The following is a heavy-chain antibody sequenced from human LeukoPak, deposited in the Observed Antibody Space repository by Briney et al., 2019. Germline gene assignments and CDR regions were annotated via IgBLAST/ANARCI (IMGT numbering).Heavy chain of an antibody. D-gene: IGHD4-17*01. CDR2: INPSGGST. CDR1: GYTLTSYY. J-gene: IGHJ4*02. V-gene: IGHV1-46*01. Sequence: ASVKVSCKASGYTLTSYYLHWVRQAPGQGLEWMGIINPSGGSTSYAQKFQGRVTMTRDTSTSTVYMELSSLRSEDTAVYYCARDTGPGPTVTTIAPDYWGQGTLVTVSS. CDR3: ARDTGPGPTVTTIAPDY.